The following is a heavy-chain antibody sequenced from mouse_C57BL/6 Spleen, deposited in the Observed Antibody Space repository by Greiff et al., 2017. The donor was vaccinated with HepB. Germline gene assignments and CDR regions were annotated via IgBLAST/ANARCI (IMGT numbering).Heavy chain of an antibody. CDR2: IYPGSGNT. V-gene: IGHV1-76*01. CDR3: ARGGGAMDY. Sequence: VQLQQSGAELVRPGASVKLSCKASGYTFTDYYINWVKQRPGQGLEWIARIYPGSGNTYYNEKFKGKATLTAEKSSSTAYMQLSSLTSEDSAVYFCARGGGAMDYWGQGTSVTVSS. J-gene: IGHJ4*01. CDR1: GYTFTDYY.